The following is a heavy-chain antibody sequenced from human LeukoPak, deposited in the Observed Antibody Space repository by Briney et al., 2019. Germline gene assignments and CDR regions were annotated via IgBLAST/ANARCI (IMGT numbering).Heavy chain of an antibody. V-gene: IGHV1-18*01. CDR2: ISAYNGNT. CDR3: ARDWDIVVVPAANGY. D-gene: IGHD2-2*01. J-gene: IGHJ4*02. Sequence: GASVKVSCKASGYPFNNYDINWVRQAPGQGLEWMGWISAYNGNTNYAQKLQGRVTMTTDTSTSTAYMELRSLRSDDTAVYYCARDWDIVVVPAANGYWGQGTLVTVSS. CDR1: GYPFNNYD.